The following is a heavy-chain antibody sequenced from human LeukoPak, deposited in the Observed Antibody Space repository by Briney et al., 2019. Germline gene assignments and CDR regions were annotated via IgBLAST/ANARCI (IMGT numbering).Heavy chain of an antibody. Sequence: PGGSLRLSCAASGFTVSSNYMSWVRQAPGKGLEWVSVIYSGGSTYYADSVKGRFTISRDSSKNTLYLQMNSLRAEDTAVYYCARSDLAVYYFDYWGQGTLVTVSS. CDR1: GFTVSSNY. CDR2: IYSGGST. V-gene: IGHV3-53*01. D-gene: IGHD3-16*01. CDR3: ARSDLAVYYFDY. J-gene: IGHJ4*02.